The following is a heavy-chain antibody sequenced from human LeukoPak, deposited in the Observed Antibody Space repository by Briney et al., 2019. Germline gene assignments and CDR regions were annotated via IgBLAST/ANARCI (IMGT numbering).Heavy chain of an antibody. D-gene: IGHD6-13*01. CDR2: ISYDGSNN. V-gene: IGHV3-30-3*01. J-gene: IGHJ4*02. CDR1: GFTFSSYA. CDR3: ARDWAAAGTGLNY. Sequence: PGGSLRLSCAASGFTFSSYAMHWVRQAPGKGLEWVAVISYDGSNNYYADSVKGRFTISRDNSKNTLYLQMNSLRAEDTAVYYCARDWAAAGTGLNYWGQGTLVTVSS.